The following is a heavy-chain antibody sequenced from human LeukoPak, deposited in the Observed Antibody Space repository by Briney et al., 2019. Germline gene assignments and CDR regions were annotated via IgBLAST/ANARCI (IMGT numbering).Heavy chain of an antibody. CDR1: GGSFSGYY. D-gene: IGHD5-18*01. V-gene: IGHV4-34*01. CDR3: ARRTAMVLNY. Sequence: SETLSLTCAVYGGSFSGYYWSWIRQPPGKGLEWIGEINHSGSTNYNPSLKSRVTISVDTSKNQFSLKLSSVTAADAAVYYCARRTAMVLNYWGQGTLVTVSS. CDR2: INHSGST. J-gene: IGHJ4*02.